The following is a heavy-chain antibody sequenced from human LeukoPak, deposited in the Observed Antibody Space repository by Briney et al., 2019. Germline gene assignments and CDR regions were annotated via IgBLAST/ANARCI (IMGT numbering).Heavy chain of an antibody. CDR2: LDSDGHIT. J-gene: IGHJ3*02. Sequence: GGSLRLSCAASGFTFSSYWMHWVRQAPGKGLVWVSRLDSDGHITSYADSVKGRFTISRDNSKNTLYLQMNSLRAEDTAVYYCAKYGHSSSWYEDAFDIWGQGTMVTVSS. D-gene: IGHD6-13*01. CDR1: GFTFSSYW. CDR3: AKYGHSSSWYEDAFDI. V-gene: IGHV3-74*01.